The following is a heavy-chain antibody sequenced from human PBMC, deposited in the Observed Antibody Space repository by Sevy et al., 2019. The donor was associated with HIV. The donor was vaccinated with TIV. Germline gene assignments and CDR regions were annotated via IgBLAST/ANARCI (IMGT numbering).Heavy chain of an antibody. J-gene: IGHJ4*02. V-gene: IGHV4-39*01. CDR2: IYYSGST. D-gene: IGHD6-13*01. CDR1: GGSIGSSSYY. Sequence: SETLSLTCSVSGGSIGSSSYYWGWIRQPPGKGLEWIGSIYYSGSTYYNPSLKSRVTISVDTSKNQFSLKLSSVTAADTAVYYCARHEKAAPHYCDYWGQGTLVTVSS. CDR3: ARHEKAAPHYCDY.